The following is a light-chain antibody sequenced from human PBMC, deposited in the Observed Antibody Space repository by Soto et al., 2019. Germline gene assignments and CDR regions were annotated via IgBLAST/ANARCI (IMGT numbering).Light chain of an antibody. CDR3: QQYILGYT. V-gene: IGKV3-15*01. CDR2: SAS. CDR1: QSVYTS. Sequence: VMTQSPATLSVFPGEGVSLSCRASQSVYTSLAWYQQKPGQAPRLLIYSASARATGVPARFSGSGSGTEFTLTISSLESEDFAVYYCQQYILGYTFGQGTGLEIK. J-gene: IGKJ2*01.